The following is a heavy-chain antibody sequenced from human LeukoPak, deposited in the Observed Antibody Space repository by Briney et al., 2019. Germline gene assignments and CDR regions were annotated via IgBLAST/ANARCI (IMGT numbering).Heavy chain of an antibody. CDR3: ARGHYYGMDV. Sequence: KPGGSLRLSCTASGFTFSNAWMSWVRQAPGKGLEWVSSISSSSNYIYYADSLKGRFNISRDNAKNSLYLQMNSLRAEDTAVYYCARGHYYGMDVWGKGTTVTISS. CDR2: ISSSSNYI. CDR1: GFTFSNAW. J-gene: IGHJ6*04. V-gene: IGHV3-21*01. D-gene: IGHD3-10*01.